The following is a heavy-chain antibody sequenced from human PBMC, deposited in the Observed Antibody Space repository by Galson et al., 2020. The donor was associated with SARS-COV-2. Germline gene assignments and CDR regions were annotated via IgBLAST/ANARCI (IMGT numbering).Heavy chain of an antibody. CDR2: IYYSGST. D-gene: IGHD3-3*01. CDR1: GGSISSGDYY. Sequence: SETLSLTCTVSGGSISSGDYYWSWIRQPPGKGLEWIGYIYYSGSTYYNPSLKSRVTISVDTSKNQFSLKLSSVTAADTAVYYCVRDSYYDFWSPPPFYGMDVWGQGTTVTVSS. J-gene: IGHJ6*02. CDR3: VRDSYYDFWSPPPFYGMDV. V-gene: IGHV4-30-4*01.